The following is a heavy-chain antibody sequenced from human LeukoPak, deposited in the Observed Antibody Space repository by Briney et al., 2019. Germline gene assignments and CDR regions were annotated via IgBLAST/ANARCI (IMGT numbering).Heavy chain of an antibody. CDR3: ARDNSVEDTAWWFDP. CDR1: GCTFTSFD. CDR2: MNPNSGNT. D-gene: IGHD4-23*01. V-gene: IGHV1-8*01. Sequence: ASVKVSCKASGCTFTSFDINWVRQATGQGLEWMGWMNPNSGNTGYAQKFQGRVTMTRNTSITTAYMELSSLRSEDTAVYYCARDNSVEDTAWWFDPWGQGTLVTVSS. J-gene: IGHJ5*02.